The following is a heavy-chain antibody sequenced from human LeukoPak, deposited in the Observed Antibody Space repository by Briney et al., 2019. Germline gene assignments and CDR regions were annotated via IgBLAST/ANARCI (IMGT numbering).Heavy chain of an antibody. CDR3: ARDEDIVVVPAPGFNY. D-gene: IGHD2-2*01. J-gene: IGHJ4*02. Sequence: PGGSLRLSCAASGFTFSSYSMNWVRQAPGKGLEWVSSISSSSSYIYYADSVKGRFTISRDNAKNSLYLQMNSLRAEDTAVYYCARDEDIVVVPAPGFNYWGQGTLVTVSS. V-gene: IGHV3-21*01. CDR1: GFTFSSYS. CDR2: ISSSSSYI.